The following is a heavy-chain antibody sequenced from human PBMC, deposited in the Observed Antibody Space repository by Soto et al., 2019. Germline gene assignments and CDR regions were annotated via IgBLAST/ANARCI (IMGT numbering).Heavy chain of an antibody. D-gene: IGHD5-18*01. CDR2: IYYSGST. CDR1: GGSISSYY. CDR3: ARARVATAMVTTPALFDY. J-gene: IGHJ4*02. V-gene: IGHV4-59*01. Sequence: QVQLQESGPGLVTPSETLSLTCTVSGGSISSYYWSWIRQPPGKGLEWIGYIYYSGSTNYNPSLKSRVTISVDTSKNQFSLKLSSVTAADSAVYYCARARVATAMVTTPALFDYWGQGTLVTVSS.